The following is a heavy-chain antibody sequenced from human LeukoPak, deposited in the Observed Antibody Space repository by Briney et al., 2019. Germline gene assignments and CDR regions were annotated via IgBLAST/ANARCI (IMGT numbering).Heavy chain of an antibody. D-gene: IGHD4-17*01. CDR2: IRSKAHSYAT. Sequence: GGSLRLSCAASGFTFSGSAIHWVRQASGKGLEWVGRIRSKAHSYATPYAASVKGRFTISRDDSKNTAYLQMNSLKTEDTAVYYCTRGHGDYDYYYGMDVWGQGATVTVS. CDR3: TRGHGDYDYYYGMDV. J-gene: IGHJ6*02. CDR1: GFTFSGSA. V-gene: IGHV3-73*01.